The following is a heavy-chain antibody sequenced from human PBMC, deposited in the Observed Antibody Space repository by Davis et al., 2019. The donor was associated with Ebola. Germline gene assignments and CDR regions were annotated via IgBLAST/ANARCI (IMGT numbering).Heavy chain of an antibody. CDR2: MNPNSGGT. Sequence: AASVKVSCKASGGTFNNYAIDWVRLAPGQGLEWMGRMNPNSGGTNYAQKFQGRVTMTRDTSINTAYMELSRLSYDDTAVYYCARLCSSSCPNDYWGQGTLVTVSS. CDR1: GGTFNNYA. CDR3: ARLCSSSCPNDY. D-gene: IGHD2-2*01. V-gene: IGHV1-2*06. J-gene: IGHJ4*02.